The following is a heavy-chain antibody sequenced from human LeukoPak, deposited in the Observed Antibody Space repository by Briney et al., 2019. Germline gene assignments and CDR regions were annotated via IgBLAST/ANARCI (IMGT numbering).Heavy chain of an antibody. CDR1: RFTFRDYF. D-gene: IGHD1-26*01. J-gene: IGHJ3*02. Sequence: GGSLRLSPAASRFTFRDYFMSSVREAPGQGVGWGSYFGITVSITYYGASVRARFTFPRDNAKTSLYLQMNSLRAEDTCVYYCARKGAWLYAFDIWVQGTMVSVPS. CDR3: ARKGAWLYAFDI. CDR2: FGITVSIT. V-gene: IGHV3-11*04.